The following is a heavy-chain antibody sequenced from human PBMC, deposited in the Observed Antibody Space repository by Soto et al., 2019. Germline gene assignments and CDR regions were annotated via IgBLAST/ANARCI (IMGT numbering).Heavy chain of an antibody. J-gene: IGHJ4*02. CDR1: GGSISSGGYY. CDR2: IYYSGST. D-gene: IGHD1-26*01. CDR3: ARERWGATGAGEFDY. Sequence: QVQLQESGPGLVKPSQPLSLTCTVSGGSISSGGYYWSWIRQHPGKGLEWIGYIYYSGSTYYNPSLKSRVTISVDTSKNQFSLKLSSVTAADTAVYYCARERWGATGAGEFDYWGQGTLVTVSS. V-gene: IGHV4-31*03.